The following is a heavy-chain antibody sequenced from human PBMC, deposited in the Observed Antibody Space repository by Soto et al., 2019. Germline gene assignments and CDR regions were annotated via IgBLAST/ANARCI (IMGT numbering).Heavy chain of an antibody. J-gene: IGHJ6*02. CDR1: GYTFTSYD. CDR3: ARGQLLWFGELLKEGYYYYGMDV. CDR2: MNPNSGNT. V-gene: IGHV1-8*01. D-gene: IGHD3-10*01. Sequence: ASVKVSCKASGYTFTSYDINWVRQSTGQGLEWMGWMNPNSGNTGYAQKFQGRVTMTRNTSISTAYMELSSLRSEDTAVYYCARGQLLWFGELLKEGYYYYGMDVWGQGTTVTVSS.